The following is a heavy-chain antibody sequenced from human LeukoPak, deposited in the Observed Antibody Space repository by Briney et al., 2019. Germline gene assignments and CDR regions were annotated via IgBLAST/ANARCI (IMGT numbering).Heavy chain of an antibody. CDR1: GGSISSYY. J-gene: IGHJ5*02. V-gene: IGHV4-4*07. Sequence: SETLSLTCTVSGGSISSYYWSWIRQPAGKGLEWIGRIYTSGSTNYNPSLKSRVTMSIDTSKNQFSLKLSSVTAADTAVYYCARHSTYYYDTNNWFDPWGQGTLVTVSS. CDR2: IYTSGST. CDR3: ARHSTYYYDTNNWFDP. D-gene: IGHD3-22*01.